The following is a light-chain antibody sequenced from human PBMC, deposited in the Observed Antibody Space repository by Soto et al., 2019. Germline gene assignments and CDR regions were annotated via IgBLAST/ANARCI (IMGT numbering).Light chain of an antibody. V-gene: IGLV2-8*01. Sequence: QSVLTQPPSASGSPGQSVTISCTGTSSDVGGSNYVSWYQQHPGKAPKLMIYEVSKRPSGVPDRFSCSKSGNTASLTVSGLQAEDEADYYCSPYAGSDNLVFGGGTKLTVL. J-gene: IGLJ2*01. CDR3: SPYAGSDNLV. CDR1: SSDVGGSNY. CDR2: EVS.